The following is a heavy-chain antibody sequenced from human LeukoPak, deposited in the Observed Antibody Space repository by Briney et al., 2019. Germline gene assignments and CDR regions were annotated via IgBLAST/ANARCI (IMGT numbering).Heavy chain of an antibody. Sequence: SETLSLTCAVSGGSLRNYYWSWIRQPPGKGLEWIGYTYDSGSSSYNPSLRSRVSISIDTSKNRFSLNLSSVTAADTAVYYCARGWASSWYYFDFWGQGTLVTVSS. V-gene: IGHV4-59*01. D-gene: IGHD2-2*01. CDR2: TYDSGSS. CDR3: ARGWASSWYYFDF. J-gene: IGHJ4*02. CDR1: GGSLRNYY.